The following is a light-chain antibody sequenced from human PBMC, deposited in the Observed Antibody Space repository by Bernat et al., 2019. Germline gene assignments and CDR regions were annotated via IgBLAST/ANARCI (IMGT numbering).Light chain of an antibody. Sequence: NFMLTQPHSVSESPGKTVTISCTRSSGSVALKYVHWYQKRPGSSPTMVIYEDKQRPSGVPDRFSGSIAKSSNSATLTISGLKTDDEADYSCQSYDDSQQWRFGGETKLTVL. CDR2: EDK. CDR3: QSYDDSQQWR. V-gene: IGLV6-57*01. CDR1: SGSVALKY. J-gene: IGLJ2*01.